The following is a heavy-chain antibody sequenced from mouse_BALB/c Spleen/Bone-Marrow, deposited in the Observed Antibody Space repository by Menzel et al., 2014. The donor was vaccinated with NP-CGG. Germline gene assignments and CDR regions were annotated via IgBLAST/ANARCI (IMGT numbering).Heavy chain of an antibody. CDR2: ISSGGSYT. V-gene: IGHV5-9-4*01. CDR3: ARDSSGYFDY. Sequence: EVKLQESGGGLVKPGGSLKLSCAASGFTFSSYAMSWVRQSPEKRLEWVAEISSGGSYTYYPDTVTGRLTISRDNAKNTLYLEMSSLRSEDTAMYYCARDSSGYFDYWGQGTTLTVSS. D-gene: IGHD3-1*01. CDR1: GFTFSSYA. J-gene: IGHJ2*01.